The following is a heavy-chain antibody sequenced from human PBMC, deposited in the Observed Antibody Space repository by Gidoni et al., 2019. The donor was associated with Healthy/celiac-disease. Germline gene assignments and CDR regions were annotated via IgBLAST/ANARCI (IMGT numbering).Heavy chain of an antibody. CDR3: ARCNLEGEWLLLSRSDDAFDV. J-gene: IGHJ3*01. CDR1: GGSISSYY. CDR2: IYYSGST. D-gene: IGHD3-22*01. Sequence: QVQLQESGPGLVKPPETLSLTCTVSGGSISSYYWSWTRQPPGKGLEWIGYIYYSGSTNYNPSLKSRVTISVDTSKNKFSLKLSSVTAADTAVYYCARCNLEGEWLLLSRSDDAFDVWGQGTMVTVSS. V-gene: IGHV4-59*01.